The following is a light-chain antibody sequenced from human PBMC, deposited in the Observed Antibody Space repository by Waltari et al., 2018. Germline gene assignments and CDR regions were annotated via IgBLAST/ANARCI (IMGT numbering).Light chain of an antibody. V-gene: IGKV3-15*01. CDR1: QSVGSN. J-gene: IGKJ1*01. Sequence: EIVMTQSPATLSVSPGERATLSCRASQSVGSNLAWYQLKPGQAPRLLIYGASTRATGIPARFSGSGSGTEFTLTISSLQSEDFVVYYCQQYNNWPAWTFGQGTKVEIK. CDR2: GAS. CDR3: QQYNNWPAWT.